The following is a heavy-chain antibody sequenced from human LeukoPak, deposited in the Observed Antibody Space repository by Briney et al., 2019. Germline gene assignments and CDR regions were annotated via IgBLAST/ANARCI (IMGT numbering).Heavy chain of an antibody. V-gene: IGHV3-33*06. Sequence: GGSLRLSCAASGFTFSSYGMHWVRQAPGKGLEWVAVIWYDGSNKYYADSVKVRFTISRDNSKNTLYLQMNSLRAEDTAVYYCAKEGDSWSTVDYWGQGTLVTVSS. CDR2: IWYDGSNK. J-gene: IGHJ4*02. CDR3: AKEGDSWSTVDY. CDR1: GFTFSSYG. D-gene: IGHD2-8*01.